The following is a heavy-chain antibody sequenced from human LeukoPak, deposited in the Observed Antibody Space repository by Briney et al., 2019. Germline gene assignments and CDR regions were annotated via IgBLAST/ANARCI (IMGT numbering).Heavy chain of an antibody. CDR1: GFTFSSYA. CDR3: AKVTRDIVVVPAAIHRSQYYYYGMDV. CDR2: ISGSGGST. Sequence: GGSLRLSCAASGFTFSSYATSWVRQAPGKGLEWVSAISGSGGSTYYADSVKGRFTISRDNSKNTLYLQMNSLRAEDTAVYYCAKVTRDIVVVPAAIHRSQYYYYGMDVWGQGTTVTVSS. D-gene: IGHD2-2*02. V-gene: IGHV3-23*01. J-gene: IGHJ6*02.